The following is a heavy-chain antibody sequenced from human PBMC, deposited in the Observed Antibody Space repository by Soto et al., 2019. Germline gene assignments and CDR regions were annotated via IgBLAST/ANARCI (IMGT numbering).Heavy chain of an antibody. D-gene: IGHD3-22*01. J-gene: IGHJ6*02. Sequence: PSETLSLTCAVSGGSISSGGYSWSWIRQPPGKGLEWIGYIYHSGSTYYNPSLKSRVTISVDRSKNQFSLKLSSVTAADTAVYYCASQNYYDSSGYGMDVWGQGXTVTVYS. V-gene: IGHV4-30-2*01. CDR1: GGSISSGGYS. CDR3: ASQNYYDSSGYGMDV. CDR2: IYHSGST.